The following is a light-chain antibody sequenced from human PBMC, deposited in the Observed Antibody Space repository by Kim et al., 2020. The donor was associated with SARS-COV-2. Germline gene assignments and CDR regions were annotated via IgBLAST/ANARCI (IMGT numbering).Light chain of an antibody. CDR1: QTISSN. J-gene: IGKJ2*01. Sequence: EIVMTQYPATLSVSPGERVTLSCRASQTISSNLAWYQQIPGQAPRLLIYRASTRATGIPVRFSGSGSGTEFTLTISSLQSEDFAVYYCQQYDNWPPYTFGQGTKLEI. CDR3: QQYDNWPPYT. CDR2: RAS. V-gene: IGKV3-15*01.